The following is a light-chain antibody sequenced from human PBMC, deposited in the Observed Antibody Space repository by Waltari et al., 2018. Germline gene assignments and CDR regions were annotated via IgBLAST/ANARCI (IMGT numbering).Light chain of an antibody. CDR3: QQSYTSHLS. V-gene: IGKV1-39*01. Sequence: DIQMTQSPSFLSASAGDRFSISCRASQRITFHLNWYQQKPGKAPKLLISDASSLQRGVPSRFSGSGFGTDFTLTIDYLQPEDFAVYFCQQSYTSHLSFGGGTKVEVK. J-gene: IGKJ4*01. CDR2: DAS. CDR1: QRITFH.